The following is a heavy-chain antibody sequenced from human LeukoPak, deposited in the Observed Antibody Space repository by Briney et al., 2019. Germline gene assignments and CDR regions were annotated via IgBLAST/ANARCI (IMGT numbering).Heavy chain of an antibody. CDR2: ISAYNGNT. CDR3: ARDRSFSKYYDILTGYSPGDY. CDR1: GYTFTSYG. D-gene: IGHD3-9*01. V-gene: IGHV1-18*04. Sequence: VSVKVSCKASGYTFTSYGINWARQSPGQGLEWMGWISAYNGNTNYAQKLQGRVTMTTDTSTSTAYMELRSLRSDDTAVYYCARDRSFSKYYDILTGYSPGDYWGQGTLVTVSS. J-gene: IGHJ4*02.